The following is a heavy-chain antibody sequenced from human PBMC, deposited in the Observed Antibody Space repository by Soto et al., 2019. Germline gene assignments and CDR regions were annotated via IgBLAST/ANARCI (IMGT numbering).Heavy chain of an antibody. CDR1: GFTFRDHP. J-gene: IGHJ4*02. Sequence: EVQLLESGGDLVQPGGSLRRSCVGSGFTFRDHPMNWVRQAPGKGLEWVSAISEGGDRTYYADYVLGRLSTSRDNSKNTLYLQMSSLRAEDTAMYYFAKYRWGAPPVMSIKWGQGTLVTVSS. V-gene: IGHV3-23*01. CDR3: AKYRWGAPPVMSIK. CDR2: ISEGGDRT. D-gene: IGHD7-27*01.